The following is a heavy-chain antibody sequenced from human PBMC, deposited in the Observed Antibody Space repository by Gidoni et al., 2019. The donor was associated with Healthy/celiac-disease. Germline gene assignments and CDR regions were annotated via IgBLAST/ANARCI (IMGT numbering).Heavy chain of an antibody. Sequence: EVQLLESGGGLVQPGGSLRLSCAASGFPFSRYAMSWVRQAPGKGLEWVSAISGSGGSTYYADSVKGRFTISRDNSKNTLYLQMNSLRAEDTAVYYCANGAMVRGVIILALFDYWGQGTLVTVSS. CDR1: GFPFSRYA. CDR3: ANGAMVRGVIILALFDY. J-gene: IGHJ4*02. CDR2: ISGSGGST. D-gene: IGHD3-10*01. V-gene: IGHV3-23*01.